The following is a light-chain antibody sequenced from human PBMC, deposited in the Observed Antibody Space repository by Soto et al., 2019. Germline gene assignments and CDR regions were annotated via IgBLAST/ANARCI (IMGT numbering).Light chain of an antibody. CDR2: WAS. CDR1: QTVLYSSNNKNY. J-gene: IGKJ2*01. Sequence: DIVMTQSPDSLAVSLGERATINCKSSQTVLYSSNNKNYLAWYQQKPGQHPKLIIYWASTRESGVTDRFSGSGYGTDFTLTISSLQAEDGAIYYCQQYYTTPYTFGQGNKLEIK. CDR3: QQYYTTPYT. V-gene: IGKV4-1*01.